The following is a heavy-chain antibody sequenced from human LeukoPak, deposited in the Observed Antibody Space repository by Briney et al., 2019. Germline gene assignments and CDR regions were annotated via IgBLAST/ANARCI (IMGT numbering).Heavy chain of an antibody. CDR2: ISSSGSTI. CDR1: GFTFSDYY. J-gene: IGHJ6*03. CDR3: VRPNTPLTGNWNYDYYYYMDV. D-gene: IGHD1-20*01. V-gene: IGHV3-11*04. Sequence: GGSLRLSCAASGFTFSDYYMSWIRQAPGKGLEWVLYISSSGSTIYSADSVKGRFTISRDNAKNSLYLQMNSLRAEDTAVYYCVRPNTPLTGNWNYDYYYYMDVWGKGTTVTVSS.